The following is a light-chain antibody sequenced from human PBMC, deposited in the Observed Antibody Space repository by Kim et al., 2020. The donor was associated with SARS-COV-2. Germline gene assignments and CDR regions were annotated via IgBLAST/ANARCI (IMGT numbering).Light chain of an antibody. CDR3: NSRDSSGNHWV. V-gene: IGLV3-19*01. CDR2: GKN. Sequence: ALGQTVRITCAGDSLRSYYASWYQQKPGPAPVLVIYGKNNRPSGIPDRFSGSSSGNTASLTITGAQAEDEADYYCNSRDSSGNHWVFGGGTQLTVL. CDR1: SLRSYY. J-gene: IGLJ3*02.